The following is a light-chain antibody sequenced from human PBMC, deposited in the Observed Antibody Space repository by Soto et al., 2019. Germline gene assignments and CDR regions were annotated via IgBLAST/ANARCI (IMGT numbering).Light chain of an antibody. CDR1: SSNIGSNY. CDR3: ATWDDSLSGRV. Sequence: QSVLTQPPSASGTPGQRVTISCSGSSSNIGSNYVYWYQQVPGTAPKLLIYKNNQRPSGVPDRFSGSTSGTSASLAISGLRSEDEADYYCATWDDSLSGRVFGGGTKLTVL. CDR2: KNN. V-gene: IGLV1-47*01. J-gene: IGLJ3*02.